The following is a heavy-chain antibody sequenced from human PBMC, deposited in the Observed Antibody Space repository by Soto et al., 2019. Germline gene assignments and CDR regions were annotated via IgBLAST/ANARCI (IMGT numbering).Heavy chain of an antibody. D-gene: IGHD1-7*01. J-gene: IGHJ6*02. CDR3: ARHNWNYARYCYGMDV. Sequence: QVQLVQSGAEVKKPGASVKVSCKASGGTFSSYAISWVRQAPGQGLEWMGGIIPIFGTANYAQKVQGRVTITADESTSTAHMELSSLRSEDRAVYYCARHNWNYARYCYGMDVWGQGPTVSVSS. CDR2: IIPIFGTA. CDR1: GGTFSSYA. V-gene: IGHV1-69*01.